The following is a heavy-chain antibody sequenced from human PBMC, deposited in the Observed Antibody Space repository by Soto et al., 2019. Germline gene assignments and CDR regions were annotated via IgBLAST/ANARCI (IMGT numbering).Heavy chain of an antibody. Sequence: QVQLVQSGAEVKKPGASVKVSCKASGYTFTSYAMHWVRQAPGQRLEWMGWINAGNGHTKYSQKFQGRVTITRDTSASTAHMELTSLGSEGKGVYFCAGSSGFYYVDYWGQGTLVTVSS. CDR1: GYTFTSYA. D-gene: IGHD3-22*01. J-gene: IGHJ4*02. V-gene: IGHV1-3*01. CDR3: AGSSGFYYVDY. CDR2: INAGNGHT.